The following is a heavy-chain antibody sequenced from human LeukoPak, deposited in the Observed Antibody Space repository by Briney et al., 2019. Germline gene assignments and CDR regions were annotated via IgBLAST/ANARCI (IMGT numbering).Heavy chain of an antibody. CDR2: INPNSGGT. J-gene: IGHJ3*02. V-gene: IGHV1-2*02. CDR3: AKLKFWSGVNDAFDI. D-gene: IGHD3-3*01. CDR1: GYTFTGYY. Sequence: ASVKVSCKASGYTFTGYYMHWVRQAPGQGLEWMGWINPNSGGTNYAQKFQGRVTMTRDTSISTAYMELSRLRSDDTAVYYCAKLKFWSGVNDAFDIWGQGTMVTVSS.